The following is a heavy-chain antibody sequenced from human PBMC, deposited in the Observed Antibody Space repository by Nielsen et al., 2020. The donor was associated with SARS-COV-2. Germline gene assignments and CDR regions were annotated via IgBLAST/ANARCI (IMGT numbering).Heavy chain of an antibody. Sequence: GESLKISCAASGFTFSTYGMHWVRQAPGKGLDWVALISYDGSNKYYADSVKGRFTISRDNSKNTLYLQMNSLRAEDTAVYYCARDSSSRVLFDYYYYGMDVWGQGTTVTVSS. V-gene: IGHV3-30*03. CDR3: ARDSSSRVLFDYYYYGMDV. D-gene: IGHD2-21*01. J-gene: IGHJ6*02. CDR1: GFTFSTYG. CDR2: ISYDGSNK.